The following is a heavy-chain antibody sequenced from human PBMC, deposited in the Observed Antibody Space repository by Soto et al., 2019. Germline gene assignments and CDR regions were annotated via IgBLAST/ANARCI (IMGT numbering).Heavy chain of an antibody. CDR3: ARVRYSSSIGGYYYGMDV. CDR2: INPNSGGT. J-gene: IGHJ6*02. V-gene: IGHV1-2*04. D-gene: IGHD6-13*01. CDR1: GYTFTGYY. Sequence: GASMKVSCKASGYTFTGYYMHWVRQAPGQGLEWMGWINPNSGGTNYAQKFQGWVTMTRDTSISTAYMELSRLRSDDTAEYYCARVRYSSSIGGYYYGMDVWGQGTTVTVSS.